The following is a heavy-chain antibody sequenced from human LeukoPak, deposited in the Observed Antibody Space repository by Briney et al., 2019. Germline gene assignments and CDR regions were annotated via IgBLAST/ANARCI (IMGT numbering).Heavy chain of an antibody. V-gene: IGHV3-20*04. CDR1: GFAFDEHG. CDR3: ARAPITSPFYFDY. D-gene: IGHD2-2*01. CDR2: INWSGGST. J-gene: IGHJ4*02. Sequence: GGSLRLSCTASGFAFDEHGMSWVRQVPGKRLEWVSGINWSGGSTGYADPLRGRFTISRDNAKNSLYLQMDSLRAEDTALYYCARAPITSPFYFDYWGQGTLVTVSS.